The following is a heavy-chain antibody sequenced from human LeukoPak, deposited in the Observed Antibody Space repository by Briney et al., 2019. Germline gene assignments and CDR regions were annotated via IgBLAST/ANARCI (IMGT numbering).Heavy chain of an antibody. Sequence: PGGSLRLSCAASGFTFSSYGMHWVRQAPGKGLEWVAFIRYDGSNKYYADSVKGRFTISRDNSKNTLYLQMNSLRAEDTAVYYCAKDLEPDYDPWSEVWGQGTLVTVSS. CDR1: GFTFSSYG. CDR3: AKDLEPDYDPWSEV. D-gene: IGHD3-3*01. V-gene: IGHV3-30*02. J-gene: IGHJ4*02. CDR2: IRYDGSNK.